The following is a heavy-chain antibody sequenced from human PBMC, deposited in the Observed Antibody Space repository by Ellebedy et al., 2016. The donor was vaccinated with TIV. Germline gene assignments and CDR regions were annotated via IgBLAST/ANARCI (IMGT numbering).Heavy chain of an antibody. D-gene: IGHD3-16*01. V-gene: IGHV1-24*01. CDR3: ARAENNMITFGGVTIDY. CDR2: FDPEDGET. J-gene: IGHJ4*02. CDR1: GYTLTKLS. Sequence: ASVKVSCXVSGYTLTKLSMHWVRQAPGKGLEWMGGFDPEDGETIYAQKFQGRVTMTEDTSTDTAYMELSSLRSDDTAVYYCARAENNMITFGGVTIDYWGQGTLVTVSS.